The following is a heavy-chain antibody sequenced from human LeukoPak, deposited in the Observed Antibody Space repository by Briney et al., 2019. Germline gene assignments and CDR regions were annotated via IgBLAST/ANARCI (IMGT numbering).Heavy chain of an antibody. CDR1: GGSISSYY. J-gene: IGHJ4*02. CDR3: ARDLYSSSWYDY. D-gene: IGHD6-13*01. V-gene: IGHV4-59*01. CDR2: IYYSGST. Sequence: SETLSLTCTVPGGSISSYYWSWIRQPPGKGLEWMGYIYYSGSTNYNPSLKSRVTISVDTSKNQFSLKLSSVTAADTAVYYCARDLYSSSWYDYWGQGTLVTVSS.